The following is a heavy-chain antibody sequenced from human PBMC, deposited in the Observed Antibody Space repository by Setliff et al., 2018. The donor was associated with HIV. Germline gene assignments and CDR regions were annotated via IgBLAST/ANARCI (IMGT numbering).Heavy chain of an antibody. CDR1: GGSISSSTYY. V-gene: IGHV4-39*01. Sequence: KTSETLSLTCSVSGGSISSSTYYWGWIRQPPGQGLEWIESIYHSGFTYHNPSLKSRITLSVDTSKNQFSLKLSSVTAADTAVYYCARHHYSNWFDPWGQGTLVTVSS. CDR3: ARHHYSNWFDP. D-gene: IGHD2-15*01. J-gene: IGHJ5*02. CDR2: IYHSGFT.